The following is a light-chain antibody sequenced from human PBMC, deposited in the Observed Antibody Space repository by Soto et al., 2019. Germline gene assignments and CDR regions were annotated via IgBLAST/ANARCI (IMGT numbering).Light chain of an antibody. Sequence: EIVLTQSPGTLSLSPGQRATLSCRASQSVYSTYLAWYQQTPGQAPRLLIYGASIRATGIPDRFSGSGSGRDFTLTISRLEPEDFAVYYCQLYGSSPPYTFGQGTKLEIK. CDR3: QLYGSSPPYT. V-gene: IGKV3-20*01. CDR1: QSVYSTY. CDR2: GAS. J-gene: IGKJ2*01.